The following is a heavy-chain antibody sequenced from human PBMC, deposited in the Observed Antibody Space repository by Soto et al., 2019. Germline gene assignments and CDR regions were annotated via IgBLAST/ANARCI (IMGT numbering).Heavy chain of an antibody. D-gene: IGHD6-25*01. V-gene: IGHV1-46*01. CDR1: GYTFTHYY. CDR3: ARDLAAGDH. CDR2: NNPASGST. J-gene: IGHJ4*02. Sequence: QVQLVQSGAEVKKPGASVKLSCRTSGYTFTHYYIHWVRQAPGQGLEWLAINNPASGSTNYAQEFLGRITLTMDTTTTTVYMELSGLRAEDTAIFYCARDLAAGDHWCQGTLVTVSS.